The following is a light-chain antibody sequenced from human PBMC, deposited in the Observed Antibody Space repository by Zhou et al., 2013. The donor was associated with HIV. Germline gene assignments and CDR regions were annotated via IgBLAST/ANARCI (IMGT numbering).Light chain of an antibody. CDR3: LQCGGSSSWT. CDR2: GAS. J-gene: IGKJ1*01. V-gene: IGKV3-20*01. Sequence: EIVLTQSPGTLSLSPGERATISCRASQSVSSNYLDWYQQKPGQAPRLLIYGASSRATGIPDRFSGSGSGTDFNLTISRLEPEDFAVYYCLQCGGSSSWTFGQGTRVEIK. CDR1: QSVSSNY.